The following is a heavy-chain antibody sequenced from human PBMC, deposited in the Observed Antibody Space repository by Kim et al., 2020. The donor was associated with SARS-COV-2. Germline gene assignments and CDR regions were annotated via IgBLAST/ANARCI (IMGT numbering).Heavy chain of an antibody. CDR2: ISGDGGST. Sequence: GGSLRLSCAASGFTFDDYAMHWVRQAPGKGLEWVSLISGDGGSTYYADSVKGRFTISRDNSKNSLYLQMNSLRTEDTALYYCATLKPGGYYGSGSYPNNWFDPWGQGTLVTVSS. CDR3: ATLKPGGYYGSGSYPNNWFDP. D-gene: IGHD3-10*01. V-gene: IGHV3-43*02. CDR1: GFTFDDYA. J-gene: IGHJ5*02.